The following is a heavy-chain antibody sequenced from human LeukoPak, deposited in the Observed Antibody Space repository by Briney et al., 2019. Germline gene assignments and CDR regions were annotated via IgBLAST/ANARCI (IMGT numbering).Heavy chain of an antibody. V-gene: IGHV3-53*01. D-gene: IGHD6-19*01. CDR1: GFTFSSNY. CDR2: IYSGGST. CDR3: ARVVWLGYYYYGMDV. J-gene: IGHJ6*02. Sequence: GGSLRLSCAASGFTFSSNYMSWVRQAPGKGLEWVSVIYSGGSTYYADSVKGRFTISRDNSKNTLYLQMNSLRAEDTAVYYCARVVWLGYYYYGMDVWGQGTTVTVSS.